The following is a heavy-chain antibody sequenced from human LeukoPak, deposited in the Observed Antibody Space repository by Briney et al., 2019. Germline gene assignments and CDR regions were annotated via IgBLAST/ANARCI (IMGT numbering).Heavy chain of an antibody. V-gene: IGHV1-2*02. CDR1: GYTFTDYY. CDR2: INPNSGGT. Sequence: ASVKVSCKASGYTFTDYYIHWVRQAPEQVLRWMGWINPNSGGTNYAQKFLGRVTMTRDTSISTAYMELSRLRSDDTAVYYCARAYYYDSSCYYLRDYWGQGTLVTVSS. J-gene: IGHJ4*02. D-gene: IGHD3-22*01. CDR3: ARAYYYDSSCYYLRDY.